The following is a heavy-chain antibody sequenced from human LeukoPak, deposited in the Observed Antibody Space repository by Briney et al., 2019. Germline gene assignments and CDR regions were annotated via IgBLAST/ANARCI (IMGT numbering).Heavy chain of an antibody. D-gene: IGHD3-22*01. V-gene: IGHV1-2*02. Sequence: VASVTVSCKASGYTFTVYYMHWVRQAPGQGLEWMGWINPNSGGANYAQKFQGRVTMTRDTSISTAYMELSRLRSDDTAVYYCAKPKFYYDSSGYYLDPLDYWGQGTLVTVSS. CDR1: GYTFTVYY. CDR3: AKPKFYYDSSGYYLDPLDY. CDR2: INPNSGGA. J-gene: IGHJ4*02.